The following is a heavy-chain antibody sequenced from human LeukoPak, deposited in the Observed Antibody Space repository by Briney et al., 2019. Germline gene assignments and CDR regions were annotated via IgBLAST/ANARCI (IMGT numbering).Heavy chain of an antibody. J-gene: IGHJ4*02. V-gene: IGHV1-3*01. CDR1: GYTFTSYA. CDR2: INAGNGNT. CDR3: AKIGTEDSVDY. Sequence: ASVKVSCKASGYTFTSYAMHWVRQAPGQRLEWMRWINAGNGNTKYSQKFQGRVTITTDESTSTAYMELSSLRSEDTAVYYCAKIGTEDSVDYWGQGTLVTVSS. D-gene: IGHD1-26*01.